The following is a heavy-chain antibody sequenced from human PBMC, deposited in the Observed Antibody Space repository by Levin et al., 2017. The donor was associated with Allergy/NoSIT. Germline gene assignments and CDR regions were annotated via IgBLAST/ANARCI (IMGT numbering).Heavy chain of an antibody. J-gene: IGHJ5*02. V-gene: IGHV4-39*07. CDR2: IYYSGDT. CDR3: ARVDVGYGDYSGWFDP. Sequence: SQTLSLTCAVSGDSVSDPSYYWGWVRQPPGNGLEWIGSIYYSGDTYYKPSLNGRVTISVDRSKNQFSLRVNSVTAADTAVYSCARVDVGYGDYSGWFDPWGQGTLVTVSS. D-gene: IGHD4-17*01. CDR1: GDSVSDPSYY.